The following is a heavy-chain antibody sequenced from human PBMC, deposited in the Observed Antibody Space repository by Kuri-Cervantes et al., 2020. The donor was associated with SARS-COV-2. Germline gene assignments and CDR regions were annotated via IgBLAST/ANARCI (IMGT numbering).Heavy chain of an antibody. CDR1: GYTFTNND. D-gene: IGHD3-9*01. V-gene: IGHV1-8*02. CDR3: ASWGYDISYYYYYYMDV. Sequence: ASVKVSCKASGYTFTNNDINWVRQATGQGLEWMGMVKTNSGNTLYAQFFQGRVTMTRDTSTSTAYMELSRLRSDERGGGCGASWGYDISYYYYYYMDVWGKGTTVTVSS. J-gene: IGHJ6*03. CDR2: VKTNSGNT.